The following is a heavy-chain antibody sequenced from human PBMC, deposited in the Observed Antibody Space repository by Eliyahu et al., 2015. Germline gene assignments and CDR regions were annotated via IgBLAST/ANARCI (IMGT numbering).Heavy chain of an antibody. CDR2: MNPTSGVT. CDR3: VRGIEDPTRPSSWGFTL. D-gene: IGHD3-10*01. J-gene: IGHJ1*01. CDR1: GYSFVNYD. V-gene: IGHV1-8*01. Sequence: QVQLVQSGAEVRKTGASVRVSCKATGYSFVNYDISWLRRAAGQRLEWMGWMNPTSGVTGYAQKFHDRVIMTRDTSTSTAYMELRSLTSEDTAVYYCVRGIEDPTRPSSWGFTLWGQGTQVSVSS.